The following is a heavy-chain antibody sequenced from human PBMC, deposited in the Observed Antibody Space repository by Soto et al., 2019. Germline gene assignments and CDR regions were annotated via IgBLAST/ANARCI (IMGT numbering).Heavy chain of an antibody. CDR3: ARNPDYYDSSGYYRY. V-gene: IGHV5-51*01. Sequence: PGESLKISCKGSGYSFTSYWIGWVRQMPGKGLEWMGIIYPGDSDTRYSPSFQGQVTISADKSISTAYLQWSSLKASDTAMYYCARNPDYYDSSGYYRYWGQGTLVTVSS. J-gene: IGHJ4*02. CDR1: GYSFTSYW. D-gene: IGHD3-22*01. CDR2: IYPGDSDT.